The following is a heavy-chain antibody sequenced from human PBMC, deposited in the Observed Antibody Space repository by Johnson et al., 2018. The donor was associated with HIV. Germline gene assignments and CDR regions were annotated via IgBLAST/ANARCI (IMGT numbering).Heavy chain of an antibody. CDR3: AKEIGQYYYESSGYAFDM. J-gene: IGHJ3*02. V-gene: IGHV3-23*04. CDR2: ISASGGST. D-gene: IGHD3-22*01. CDR1: GLTFSSYA. Sequence: VQLVESGGGLAQPGGSLRLSCVGSGLTFSSYAMSWVRQAPGKGLEWVSAISASGGSTYYADSVKGRFTIARDNTNNTLYLQMNSLRAEDTAVYYCAKEIGQYYYESSGYAFDMWGQGTMVTVSS.